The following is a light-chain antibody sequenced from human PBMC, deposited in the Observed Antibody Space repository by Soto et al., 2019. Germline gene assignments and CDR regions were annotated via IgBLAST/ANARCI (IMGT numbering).Light chain of an antibody. CDR3: QQRSS. V-gene: IGKV3-11*01. J-gene: IGKJ5*01. Sequence: ELVLTQSPGTLSVSPGERAILSYRASQSVSSYLAWYQQKPGQAPRLLIYDASNRATGIPARFSGSGSGTDFTLTISSLEAEDFAVYYCQQRSSFGQGTRLENK. CDR2: DAS. CDR1: QSVSSY.